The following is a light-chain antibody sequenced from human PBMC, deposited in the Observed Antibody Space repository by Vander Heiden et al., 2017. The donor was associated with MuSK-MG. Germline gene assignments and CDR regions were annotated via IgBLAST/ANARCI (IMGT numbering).Light chain of an antibody. CDR2: GAS. CDR3: QQYGSSQIT. V-gene: IGKV3-20*01. Sequence: EIVLTQSPDTLSLCPGERATLSCRASQSVSSSYLAWYQQKPGQAPRLLIYGASSRATGIPDRFSGSGSGTDFTLTISRLEPEDFAVYYCQQYGSSQITFGQGTRLEIK. CDR1: QSVSSSY. J-gene: IGKJ5*01.